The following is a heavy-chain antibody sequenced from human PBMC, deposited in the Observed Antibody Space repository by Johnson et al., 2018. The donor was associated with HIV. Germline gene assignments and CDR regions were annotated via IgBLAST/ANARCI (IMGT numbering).Heavy chain of an antibody. CDR2: IRYDGSNK. V-gene: IGHV3-30*02. CDR1: GFTFSSYG. D-gene: IGHD2-2*01. CDR3: AKDLHGYQLRDDAFDI. Sequence: QMLLVESGGGVVQPGGSLRLSCAASGFTFSSYGMHWVRQAPGKGLEWVAFIRYDGSNKYYADSVKGRFTISRDTLKNTLYLQMNSLRAEDTAVYYCAKDLHGYQLRDDAFDIWGQGTMVTVSS. J-gene: IGHJ3*02.